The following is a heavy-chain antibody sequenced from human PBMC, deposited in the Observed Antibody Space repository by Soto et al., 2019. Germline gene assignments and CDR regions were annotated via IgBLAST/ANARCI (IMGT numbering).Heavy chain of an antibody. Sequence: SETLSLTCTFSGGSISSYYWSWIRQPPGKGLEWIGYIYYSGSTNYNPSLKSRVTISVDTSKNQFSLKLSSVTAADTAVYYCARDSGYYDFWSGYYDYWGQGTLVTVSS. V-gene: IGHV4-59*01. CDR1: GGSISSYY. D-gene: IGHD3-3*01. CDR2: IYYSGST. CDR3: ARDSGYYDFWSGYYDY. J-gene: IGHJ4*02.